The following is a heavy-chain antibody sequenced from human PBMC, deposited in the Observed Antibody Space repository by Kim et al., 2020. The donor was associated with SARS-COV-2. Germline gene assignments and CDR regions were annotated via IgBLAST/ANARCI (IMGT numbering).Heavy chain of an antibody. Sequence: GGSLRLSCAASGFTFSSYGMHWVRQAPGKGLEWVAVISYDGSNKYYADSVKGRFTISRDNSKNTLYLQMNSLRAEDTAVYYCARGKVVAVAGTPDYWGQG. CDR3: ARGKVVAVAGTPDY. CDR2: ISYDGSNK. V-gene: IGHV3-33*05. CDR1: GFTFSSYG. D-gene: IGHD6-19*01. J-gene: IGHJ4*02.